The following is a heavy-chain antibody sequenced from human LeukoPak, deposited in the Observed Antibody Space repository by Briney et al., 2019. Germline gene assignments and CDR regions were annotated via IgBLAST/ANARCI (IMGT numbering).Heavy chain of an antibody. CDR1: GGSLSGNY. V-gene: IGHV4-34*01. D-gene: IGHD3-9*01. J-gene: IGHJ6*02. CDR2: INYDGHT. CDR3: AVLMRHYGIDV. Sequence: PSETLSLTCAVHGGSLSGNYWNWIRQTPGKGPEWLGDINYDGHTNYNPSLESRLTISVDSSKNQFALTLRLVTAADAAVYYCAVLMRHYGIDVWGQGTTVTVSS.